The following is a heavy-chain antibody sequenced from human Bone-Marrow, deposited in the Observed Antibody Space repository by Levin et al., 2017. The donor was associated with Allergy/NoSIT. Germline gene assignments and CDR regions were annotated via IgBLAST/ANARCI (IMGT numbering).Heavy chain of an antibody. CDR3: TRYGTGWYNFDS. CDR1: GFTFRNYW. CDR2: IKEDGSRT. Sequence: GGSLRLSCAASGFTFRNYWMSWVRQTPGKGLEWVANIKEDGSRTYYVDSVKARFTISRDNAKNSLSLQMNSLRAEDTAVYYCTRYGTGWYNFDSWGQGTLVTVSS. D-gene: IGHD6-19*01. V-gene: IGHV3-7*01. J-gene: IGHJ4*02.